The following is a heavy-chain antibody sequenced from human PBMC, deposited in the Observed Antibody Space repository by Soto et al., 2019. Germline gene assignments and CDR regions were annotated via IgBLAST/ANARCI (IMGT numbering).Heavy chain of an antibody. J-gene: IGHJ3*02. CDR1: GFTLSTYS. CDR3: ASSGGTAIASDI. Sequence: GGSLRLSCAASGFTLSTYSMNWVRQAPGKGLEWVSYINSNSRYIYYADSVKGRFTISRDNAKNSLYLQMNSLRAEDTAVYYCASSGGTAIASDIWGQGTMVTVSS. D-gene: IGHD2-21*02. CDR2: INSNSRYI. V-gene: IGHV3-21*01.